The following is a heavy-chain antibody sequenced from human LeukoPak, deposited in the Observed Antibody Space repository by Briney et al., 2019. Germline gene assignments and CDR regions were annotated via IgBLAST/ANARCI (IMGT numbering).Heavy chain of an antibody. J-gene: IGHJ3*02. CDR3: ASSSSSWFDAFDI. V-gene: IGHV1-69*04. CDR2: IIPILGIA. D-gene: IGHD6-13*01. Sequence: SVKLSCKASGGTFSSYAISWVRQAPGQGLEWMGRIIPILGIANYAQKFQGRVTITADKSTSTAYMELSSLRSEDTAVYYCASSSSSWFDAFDIWGQGTMVTVSS. CDR1: GGTFSSYA.